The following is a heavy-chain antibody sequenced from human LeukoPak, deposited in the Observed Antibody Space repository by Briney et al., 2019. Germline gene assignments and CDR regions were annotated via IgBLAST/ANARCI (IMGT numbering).Heavy chain of an antibody. V-gene: IGHV3-15*01. J-gene: IGHJ4*02. CDR1: GFTFTNAW. CDR3: QGGRF. CDR2: ITSKSDGGTK. Sequence: PGGCLRLSCAASGFTFTNAWMSWVRQAPGKGLEWVGCITSKSDGGTKHYAATVKGRFSISRDDSKNTLYLQMNSLKSEDTAVYYSQGGRFWGQGTQDPVSS. D-gene: IGHD1-26*01.